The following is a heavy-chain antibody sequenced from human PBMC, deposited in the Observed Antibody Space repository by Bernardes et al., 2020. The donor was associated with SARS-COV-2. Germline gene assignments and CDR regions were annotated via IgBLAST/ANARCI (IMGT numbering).Heavy chain of an antibody. D-gene: IGHD2-15*01. Sequence: GESLRLSCAASGFTFSSYGMHWVRQAPGKGLEWVAVISYDGSNKYYADSVKGRFTISRDNSKNTLYLQMNSLIAADTAVYYWAKVLGGGNPHIYYSYGMDVWGQGTTVTVSS. V-gene: IGHV3-30*18. CDR2: ISYDGSNK. CDR3: AKVLGGGNPHIYYSYGMDV. J-gene: IGHJ6*02. CDR1: GFTFSSYG.